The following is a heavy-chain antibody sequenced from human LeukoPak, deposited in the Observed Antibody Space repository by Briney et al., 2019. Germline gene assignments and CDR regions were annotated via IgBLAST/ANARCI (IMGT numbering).Heavy chain of an antibody. V-gene: IGHV4-59*01. D-gene: IGHD2-15*01. CDR1: GGSISSYY. CDR3: ARRADIVVVVAAIGAFDI. J-gene: IGHJ3*02. Sequence: SETLSLTCTVSGGSISSYYWSWIRQPPGKGLEWIGYIYYSGSTNYNPSLKSRVTISVDTSKNQFSLKLSSVTAADTAVYYCARRADIVVVVAAIGAFDIWGQGTMVTVSS. CDR2: IYYSGST.